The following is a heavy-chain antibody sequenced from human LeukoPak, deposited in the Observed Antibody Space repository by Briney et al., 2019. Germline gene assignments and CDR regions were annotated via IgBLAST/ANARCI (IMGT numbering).Heavy chain of an antibody. CDR1: GGSFSGYY. Sequence: PSETLSLTCAVYGGSFSGYYWSWIRQPAGKGLEWIGRIYTSGSTNYNPSLKSRVTMSVDTSKNQFSLKLSSVTAADTAVYYCARGATVADLDYWGQGTLVTVSS. J-gene: IGHJ4*02. V-gene: IGHV4-59*10. CDR2: IYTSGST. CDR3: ARGATVADLDY. D-gene: IGHD4-23*01.